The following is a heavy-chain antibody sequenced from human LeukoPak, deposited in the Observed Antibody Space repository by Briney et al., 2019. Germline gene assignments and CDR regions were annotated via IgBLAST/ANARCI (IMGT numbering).Heavy chain of an antibody. J-gene: IGHJ3*02. D-gene: IGHD5-12*01. Sequence: GASVKVSCKASGYTFTSYGISWVRQAPGQGLEWMGWISAYNGNTNYAQKFQGRVTITADESTSTAYMELSSLRSEDTAVYYCARDIDSGYSNDAFDIWGQGTMVTVSS. CDR2: ISAYNGNT. CDR3: ARDIDSGYSNDAFDI. V-gene: IGHV1-18*01. CDR1: GYTFTSYG.